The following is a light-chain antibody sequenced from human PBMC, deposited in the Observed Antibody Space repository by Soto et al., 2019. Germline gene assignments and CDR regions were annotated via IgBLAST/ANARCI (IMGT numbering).Light chain of an antibody. CDR3: QQYGSARSIT. J-gene: IGKJ5*01. V-gene: IGKV3-20*01. Sequence: EIVLTQSPGTLSLSPGERATLSCRASQSVSSSYLAWYQQKPGQAPRLLIYGASSRATGFPDRFSGSGSGTDFTLTISRLEPEDFAVYYCQQYGSARSITFGQGTRLEIK. CDR1: QSVSSSY. CDR2: GAS.